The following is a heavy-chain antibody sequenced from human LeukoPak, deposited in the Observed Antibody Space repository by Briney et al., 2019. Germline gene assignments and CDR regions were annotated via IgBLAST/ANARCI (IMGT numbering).Heavy chain of an antibody. V-gene: IGHV4-59*12. J-gene: IGHJ6*03. CDR3: ARGAITMVRGVISNYYYYYMDV. CDR1: GGSISSYY. CDR2: IYYSGST. Sequence: ETLSLTCTVSGGSISSYYWSWIRQPPGKGLEWIGYIYYSGSTNYNPSLKSRVTISVDTSKNQFSLKLSSVTAADTAVYYCARGAITMVRGVISNYYYYYMDVWGKGTTVTVSS. D-gene: IGHD3-10*01.